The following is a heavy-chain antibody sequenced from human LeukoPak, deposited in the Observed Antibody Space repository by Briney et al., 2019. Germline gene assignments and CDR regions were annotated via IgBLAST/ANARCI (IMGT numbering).Heavy chain of an antibody. D-gene: IGHD3-22*01. CDR2: IIPFFGKA. CDR1: GCTFSSYA. Sequence: SVKVSCKASGCTFSSYAISWVRQAPGQGLEWMGGIIPFFGKANYAQQLQGRVTITADESTSTAYMELSSLRSEDTAVYYCARAYYDSSGQRDYFDYWGQGTLVTVCS. J-gene: IGHJ4*02. V-gene: IGHV1-69*13. CDR3: ARAYYDSSGQRDYFDY.